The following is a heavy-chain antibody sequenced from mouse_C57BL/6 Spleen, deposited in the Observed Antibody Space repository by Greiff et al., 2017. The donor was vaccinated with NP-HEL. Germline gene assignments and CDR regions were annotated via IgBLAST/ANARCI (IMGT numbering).Heavy chain of an antibody. CDR3: ARSNRLDFDV. CDR1: GYAFSSSW. J-gene: IGHJ1*03. CDR2: IYPGDGDT. Sequence: QVQLQQSGPELVKPGASVKISCKASGYAFSSSWMNWVKQRPGKGLEWIGRIYPGDGDTNYNGKFKGKATLTADKSSSTAYMQLSSLTSEDSAVYFCARSNRLDFDVWGTGTTVTVSS. V-gene: IGHV1-82*01.